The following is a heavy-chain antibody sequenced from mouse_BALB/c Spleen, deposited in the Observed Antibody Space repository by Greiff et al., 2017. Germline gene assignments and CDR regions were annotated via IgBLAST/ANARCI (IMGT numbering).Heavy chain of an antibody. V-gene: IGHV2-4-1*01. D-gene: IGHD2-3*01. CDR2: IWSGGST. Sequence: VQLQQSGPGLVQPSQSLSITCTVSGFSLTSYGVHWVRQSPGKGLEWLGVIWSGGSTDYNAAFISRLSISKDNSKSQVFFKMNSLQADDTAIYYCARSPYDGYYRYYAMDYWGQGTSVTVSS. CDR1: GFSLTSYG. CDR3: ARSPYDGYYRYYAMDY. J-gene: IGHJ4*01.